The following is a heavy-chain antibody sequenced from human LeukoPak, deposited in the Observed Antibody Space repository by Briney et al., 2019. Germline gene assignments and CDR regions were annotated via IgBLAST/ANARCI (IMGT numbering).Heavy chain of an antibody. CDR1: GGSFSGYY. V-gene: IGHV4-34*01. CDR3: ARGGRGIAAAGTLFDY. J-gene: IGHJ4*02. D-gene: IGHD6-13*01. CDR2: INHSGST. Sequence: SETLSLTCAVYGGSFSGYYWSWIRQPPGKGLEWIGEINHSGSTNYNPSLKSRVTISVDTSKNQFSLKLSSVTAADTAVYYCARGGRGIAAAGTLFDYWGQETLVTVSS.